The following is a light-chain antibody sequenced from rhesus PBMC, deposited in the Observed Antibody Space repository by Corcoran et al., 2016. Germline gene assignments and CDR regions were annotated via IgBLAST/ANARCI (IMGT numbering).Light chain of an antibody. V-gene: IGKV3S9*01. CDR3: QQYNNWNT. CDR1: QRVSSY. Sequence: EIVMTQSPATLSLSPGERATLSCRASQRVSSYVAWYQQKPEPAPRLLINGASSRATGIPDRFSGRGSGTDFTLSISSLEPEDVGVYYCQQYNNWNTFGGGTKVEIK. J-gene: IGKJ4*01. CDR2: GAS.